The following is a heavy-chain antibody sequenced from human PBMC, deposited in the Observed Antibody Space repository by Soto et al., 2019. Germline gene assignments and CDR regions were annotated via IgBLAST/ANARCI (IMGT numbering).Heavy chain of an antibody. Sequence: SETLSLTCTVSGGSISSYYWSWIRQPPGKGLEWIGYIYYSGSTNYNPSLKSRVTISVDTSKKQFSLKLSSVTAADTAVYYCARKATGYSYGYYFDYWGQGTLVTVS. CDR2: IYYSGST. D-gene: IGHD5-18*01. J-gene: IGHJ4*02. CDR1: GGSISSYY. CDR3: ARKATGYSYGYYFDY. V-gene: IGHV4-59*01.